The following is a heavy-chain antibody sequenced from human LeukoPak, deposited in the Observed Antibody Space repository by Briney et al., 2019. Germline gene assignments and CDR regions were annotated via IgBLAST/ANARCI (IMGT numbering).Heavy chain of an antibody. CDR2: IKSKNDGGTA. Sequence: GGSLRLSCGASGFTFSNAWMNWVRQAPGKGLELVGHIKSKNDGGTADYAAPVNGRFTISRDDSQNTLYLQMKRLKTEDTAVYYCSIDRYYDGSGHLGIRFDYCGQGTLVTVSS. CDR3: SIDRYYDGSGHLGIRFDY. D-gene: IGHD3-22*01. V-gene: IGHV3-15*01. J-gene: IGHJ4*02. CDR1: GFTFSNAW.